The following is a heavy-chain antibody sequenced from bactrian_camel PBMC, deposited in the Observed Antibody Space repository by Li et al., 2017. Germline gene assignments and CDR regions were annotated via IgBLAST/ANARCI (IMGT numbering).Heavy chain of an antibody. D-gene: IGHD6*01. CDR1: GSGYISGTAC. J-gene: IGHJ4*01. Sequence: HVQLVESGGGSVQAGGSLRLSCAASGSGYISGTACMGWFRQVPGKEREGVAMMSSVGDLPFYFDSVKGRFTISKDTAKNTLYLQMDSLKPEDTASYYCASDSWRSYGVQWFDRSAYRYWGQGTQVTVS. CDR2: MSSVGDLP. CDR3: ASDSWRSYGVQWFDRSAYRY. V-gene: IGHV3S54*01.